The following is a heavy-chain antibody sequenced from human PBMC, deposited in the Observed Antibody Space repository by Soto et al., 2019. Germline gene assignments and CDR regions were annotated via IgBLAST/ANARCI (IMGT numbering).Heavy chain of an antibody. CDR3: ARGDLYFDY. J-gene: IGHJ4*02. CDR1: GFTFSRDW. CDR2: INRDGSTT. D-gene: IGHD2-21*02. V-gene: IGHV3-74*01. Sequence: GGSLRLSCAASGFTFSRDWMHWVRQAPGKGLVWDSRINRDGSTTNYADSVKGRFTISRDNAKNTVYLQMNSLTAEDTAVYYCARGDLYFDYWGQGTLVTVSS.